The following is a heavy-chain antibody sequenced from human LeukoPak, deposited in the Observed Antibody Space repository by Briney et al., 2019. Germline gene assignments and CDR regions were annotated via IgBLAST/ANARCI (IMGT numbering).Heavy chain of an antibody. Sequence: ASVKVSCKAAGYTFTSYDINWGRQGTGQGLEWVGWMDPNSGNTGYAQKFHGRVTMTRNTSISTAYMELSSLRSEDTAVYYCARGQVYSSSWGDYYYGMDVWGQGTTVTVSS. CDR3: ARGQVYSSSWGDYYYGMDV. V-gene: IGHV1-8*01. CDR2: MDPNSGNT. D-gene: IGHD6-13*01. CDR1: GYTFTSYD. J-gene: IGHJ6*02.